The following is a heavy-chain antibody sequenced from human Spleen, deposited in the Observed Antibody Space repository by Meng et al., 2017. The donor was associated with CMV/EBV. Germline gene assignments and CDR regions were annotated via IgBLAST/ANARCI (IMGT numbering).Heavy chain of an antibody. CDR1: GFTFSSYS. CDR2: ISSSSSYI. CDR3: TYYGSGSRTVDY. D-gene: IGHD3-10*01. V-gene: IGHV3-21*01. Sequence: SCASSGFTFSSYSMNWLLPAPGKGLEWVSSISSSSSYIYYADSVKGRFTISRDNAKNSLYLQMNSLRAEDTAVYYCTYYGSGSRTVDYWGQGTLVTVSS. J-gene: IGHJ4*02.